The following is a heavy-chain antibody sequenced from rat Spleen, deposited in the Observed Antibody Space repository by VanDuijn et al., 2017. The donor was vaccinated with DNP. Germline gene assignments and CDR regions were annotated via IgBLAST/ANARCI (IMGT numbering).Heavy chain of an antibody. CDR2: INKDSTAL. V-gene: IGHV4-2*01. J-gene: IGHJ2*01. D-gene: IGHD1-4*01. CDR3: ASRPPLTRRPFDY. CDR1: GFNFNDYW. Sequence: EVKLVESGGGLVQPGRSLKLSCAASGFNFNDYWMGWVRQAPGKGLEWIGQINKDSTALNYSPTLKDKFTISRDNAQNTLFLQMRELGSEDTAIYYCASRPPLTRRPFDYWGQGVTVTVSS.